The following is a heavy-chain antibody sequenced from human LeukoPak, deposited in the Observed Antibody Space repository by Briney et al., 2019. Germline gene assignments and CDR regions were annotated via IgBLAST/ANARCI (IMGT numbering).Heavy chain of an antibody. CDR3: ARQLYTSVRGVTEGIFGY. J-gene: IGHJ4*02. V-gene: IGHV3-7*01. Sequence: PGGSLRLSCAASGFTFNSYCMSWVRQAPGKGLEWVAHIKEDGSEKYYVDSVKGRFTISRDNTKNSLYLQMNSLRGDDTAVYYCARQLYTSVRGVTEGIFGYWGQGTLGTVSS. CDR1: GFTFNSYC. D-gene: IGHD3-10*01. CDR2: IKEDGSEK.